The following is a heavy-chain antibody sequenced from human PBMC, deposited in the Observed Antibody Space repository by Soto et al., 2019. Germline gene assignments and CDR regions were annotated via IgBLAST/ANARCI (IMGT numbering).Heavy chain of an antibody. V-gene: IGHV4-39*01. J-gene: IGHJ4*02. CDR3: ASLPEWGSGNI. D-gene: IGHD3-10*01. Sequence: QLQLQESGPGLVKPSETLSLTCTVSGGSISSSSYYWGWIRQPPGKGLEWIGSIYYSGSTYYNPSHKRRVTESVDTSKNQFSLKLTSVTAADTAVYYCASLPEWGSGNIRGQGTLVTVAS. CDR1: GGSISSSSYY. CDR2: IYYSGST.